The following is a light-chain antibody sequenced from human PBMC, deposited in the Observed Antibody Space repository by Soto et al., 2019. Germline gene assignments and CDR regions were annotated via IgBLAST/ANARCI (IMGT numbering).Light chain of an antibody. CDR1: QSVSSD. J-gene: IGKJ4*01. Sequence: EIVMTQSPANLSVSPGERATLSCRASQSVSSDLAWYQQKPGQAPRPLIYGASTRATGIPARFSGSGSGTEFTLTISSLQSEDFAVYYCQQYNNWPLTFGGGTKVEIK. V-gene: IGKV3-15*01. CDR2: GAS. CDR3: QQYNNWPLT.